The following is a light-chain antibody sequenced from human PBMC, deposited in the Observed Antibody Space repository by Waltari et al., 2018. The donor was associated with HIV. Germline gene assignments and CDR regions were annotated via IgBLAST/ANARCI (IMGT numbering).Light chain of an antibody. CDR1: SSDVGEYNY. CDR3: SSFAGANSRVV. Sequence: QSALTQPPSASGSPGQSVTISCTGTSSDVGEYNYVSWYQHHTGKVPRLLIYEVTTRPSRVSDHCSGSKSGNTASRTVSGLQPEDEADYYCSSFAGANSRVVFGGGTRLTVL. CDR2: EVT. J-gene: IGLJ2*01. V-gene: IGLV2-8*01.